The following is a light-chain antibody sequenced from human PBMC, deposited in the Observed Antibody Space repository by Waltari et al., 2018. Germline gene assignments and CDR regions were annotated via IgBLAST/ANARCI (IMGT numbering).Light chain of an antibody. CDR2: GAS. J-gene: IGKJ1*01. V-gene: IGKV3-20*01. Sequence: ESVLTHSPGTLSLSLGERATVPCRASQSVSRALSEYQQTPGQAPRLLIYGASTRATGTPDMFSGSGSGTDFSLTISRLEPDDFAVYYCQHYLRLPVTFGQGTTVEI. CDR1: QSVSRA. CDR3: QHYLRLPVT.